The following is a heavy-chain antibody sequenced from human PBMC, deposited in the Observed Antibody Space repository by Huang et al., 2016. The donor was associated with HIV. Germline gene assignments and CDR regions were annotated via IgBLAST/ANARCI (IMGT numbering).Heavy chain of an antibody. CDR1: GTSMTSSTFY. CDR2: VYLLWNT. Sequence: QLRESGPGLVTPSETLSLTCSASGTSMTSSTFYWGWFRQPPGRGREWIGSVYLLWNTHYNQSRKSRVTISIDTANKQYSMRLTSVTAADTAVYFCAREVRSVDTDRPDGYYYRGLDVWGQGTTVIVSS. CDR3: AREVRSVDTDRPDGYYYRGLDV. J-gene: IGHJ6*02. V-gene: IGHV4-39*02. D-gene: IGHD2-2*03.